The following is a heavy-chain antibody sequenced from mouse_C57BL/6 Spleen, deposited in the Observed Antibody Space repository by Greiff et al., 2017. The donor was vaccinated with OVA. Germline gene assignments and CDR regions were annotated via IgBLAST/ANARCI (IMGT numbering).Heavy chain of an antibody. CDR2: IDPSDSYT. Sequence: QVQLKQPGAELVKPGASVKLSCKASGYTFTSYWMQWVKQRPGQGLEWIGEIDPSDSYTNYNQKFKGKATLTVDTSSSTAYMQLSSLTSEDSAVYYCARGLPPWFAYWGQGTLVTVSA. CDR1: GYTFTSYW. D-gene: IGHD2-2*01. J-gene: IGHJ3*01. CDR3: ARGLPPWFAY. V-gene: IGHV1-50*01.